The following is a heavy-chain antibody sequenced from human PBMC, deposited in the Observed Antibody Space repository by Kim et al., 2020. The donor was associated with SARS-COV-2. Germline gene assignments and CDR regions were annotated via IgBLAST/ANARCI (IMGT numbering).Heavy chain of an antibody. Sequence: ASVKVSCKASGYTFTGYYMHWVRQAPGQGLEWMGWINPNSGGTNYAQKFQGRVTMTRDTSISTAYMELSRLRSDDTAVYYCARQGAGKYSSSWYGYWGQGTLVTVSS. CDR3: ARQGAGKYSSSWYGY. CDR1: GYTFTGYY. D-gene: IGHD6-13*01. CDR2: INPNSGGT. J-gene: IGHJ4*02. V-gene: IGHV1-2*02.